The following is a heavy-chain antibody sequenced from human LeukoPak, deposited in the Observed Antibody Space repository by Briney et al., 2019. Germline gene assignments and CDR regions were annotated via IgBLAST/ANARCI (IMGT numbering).Heavy chain of an antibody. CDR3: ARDGYNYRYYGMGV. Sequence: SETLSLTCTVSGGSISSYYWSWIRQPPGKGLEWIGYIYYSGSTNYNPSLKSRVTISVDTSKNQFSLKLSSVTAADTAVYYCARDGYNYRYYGMGVWGQGTTVTVSS. J-gene: IGHJ6*02. CDR2: IYYSGST. CDR1: GGSISSYY. D-gene: IGHD5-24*01. V-gene: IGHV4-59*12.